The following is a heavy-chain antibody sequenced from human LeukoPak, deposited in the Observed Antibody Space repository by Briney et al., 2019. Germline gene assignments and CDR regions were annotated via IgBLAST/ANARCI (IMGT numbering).Heavy chain of an antibody. CDR3: ARGSASNYDFWSGYSVDAFDI. V-gene: IGHV4-34*01. CDR1: GGSISSYY. CDR2: INHSGST. J-gene: IGHJ3*02. Sequence: SGTPSLTCTVSGGSISSYYWSWIRQPPGKGLEWIGEINHSGSTNYNPSLKSRVTISVDTSKNQFSLKLSSVTAADTAVYYCARGSASNYDFWSGYSVDAFDIWGQGTMVTVSS. D-gene: IGHD3-3*01.